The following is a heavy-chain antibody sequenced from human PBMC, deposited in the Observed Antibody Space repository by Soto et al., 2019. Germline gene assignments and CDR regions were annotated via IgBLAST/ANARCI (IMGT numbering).Heavy chain of an antibody. CDR2: ISYDGSNK. D-gene: IGHD2-15*01. V-gene: IGHV3-30*18. CDR3: AKDLWRAYCSGGSCYSKVGDYYYYGMDV. Sequence: QVQLVESGGGVVQPGRSLRLSCAASGFTFSSYGMHWVRQAPGKGLEWVAVISYDGSNKYYADAVKGRFTISRDNSKSPLYLQMNSLRAEDTAVYYCAKDLWRAYCSGGSCYSKVGDYYYYGMDVWGQGTTVTVSS. CDR1: GFTFSSYG. J-gene: IGHJ6*02.